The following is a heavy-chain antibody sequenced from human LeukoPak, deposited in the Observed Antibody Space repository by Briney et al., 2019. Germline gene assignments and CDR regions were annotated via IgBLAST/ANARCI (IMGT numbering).Heavy chain of an antibody. Sequence: GGSLSLSCAASGFTFSSYGMHWVRQAPGKGLEWVAVMSYDGSNKYYAGSVKGRFTISRDNSKNMLYLQMNSLRAEDTAVYYCAKISSGLTGYWGQGTLVTVSS. CDR3: AKISSGLTGY. J-gene: IGHJ4*02. CDR2: MSYDGSNK. V-gene: IGHV3-30*18. CDR1: GFTFSSYG. D-gene: IGHD6-19*01.